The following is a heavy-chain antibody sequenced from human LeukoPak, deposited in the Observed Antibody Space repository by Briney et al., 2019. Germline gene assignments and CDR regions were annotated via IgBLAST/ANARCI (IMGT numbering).Heavy chain of an antibody. V-gene: IGHV4-34*01. D-gene: IGHD3-3*01. J-gene: IGHJ5*02. CDR2: INHSGST. CDR1: GGSFSGYY. Sequence: TSETLSLTCAVYGGSFSGYYWSGIRQPPGKGLEWIGEINHSGSTNYNPSLKSRVTISVDTSKNQFSLKLSSVTAADTAVYYCARVKGRKTIFGVVMQLANWLDPWGQGTLVTVSS. CDR3: ARVKGRKTIFGVVMQLANWLDP.